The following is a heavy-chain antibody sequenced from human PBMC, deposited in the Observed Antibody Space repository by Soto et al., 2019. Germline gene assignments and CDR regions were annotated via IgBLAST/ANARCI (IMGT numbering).Heavy chain of an antibody. CDR2: IYWNDDK. Sequence: SGPTLVNPTQTLTLTCTFSGFSLTTSGVGVGWIRQAPGKALEWLALIYWNDDKRYSPSLKNRLTITKETSKNHVVLTMTNMDPVDTATYYCAHRRSLYNDYSRTPFDPWGQGTLVTVSS. J-gene: IGHJ5*02. CDR1: GFSLTTSGVG. CDR3: AHRRSLYNDYSRTPFDP. D-gene: IGHD4-4*01. V-gene: IGHV2-5*01.